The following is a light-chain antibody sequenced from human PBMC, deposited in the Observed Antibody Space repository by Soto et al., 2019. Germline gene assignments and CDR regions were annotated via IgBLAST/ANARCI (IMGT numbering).Light chain of an antibody. Sequence: QSALTQPASVSGSPGQSITISCTGTNSDVGAYNYVSWYQQHPGKAPKLMIYGVSDRPSGVSNRFSGSKSGNTASLTISGLQAEDEAEYYCSSYTSNSPPVLFGGGTKLTVL. CDR1: NSDVGAYNY. CDR3: SSYTSNSPPVL. V-gene: IGLV2-14*01. CDR2: GVS. J-gene: IGLJ2*01.